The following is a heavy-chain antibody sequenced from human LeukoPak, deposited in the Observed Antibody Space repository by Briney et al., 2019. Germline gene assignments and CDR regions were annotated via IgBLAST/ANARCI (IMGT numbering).Heavy chain of an antibody. Sequence: GGSLRLSCAASGFTFSSYGIHWVRQAPGKGLEWVSYISYSGSTIYYADSVKGRFTISRDNAKNSLYLQMNSLRAEDTAVYYCAREPSGYCSSTSCYHWFDPWGQGTLVTVPS. CDR3: AREPSGYCSSTSCYHWFDP. CDR2: ISYSGSTI. CDR1: GFTFSSYG. D-gene: IGHD2-2*03. J-gene: IGHJ5*02. V-gene: IGHV3-48*04.